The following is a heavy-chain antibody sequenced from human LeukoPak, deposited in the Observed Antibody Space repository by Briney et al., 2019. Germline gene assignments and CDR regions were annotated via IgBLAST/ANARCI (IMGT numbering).Heavy chain of an antibody. Sequence: ASVKVSCNASGATFSSYAISWVRQPPGQGLEWVGGIIPIFGTANYSQKFQGRVTITADESTSTDYMELSSLSSEDTAVYYCARRGDGYQLAREDFDYWGQGTLVTVSS. J-gene: IGHJ4*02. CDR2: IIPIFGTA. CDR1: GATFSSYA. CDR3: ARRGDGYQLAREDFDY. D-gene: IGHD5-24*01. V-gene: IGHV1-69*13.